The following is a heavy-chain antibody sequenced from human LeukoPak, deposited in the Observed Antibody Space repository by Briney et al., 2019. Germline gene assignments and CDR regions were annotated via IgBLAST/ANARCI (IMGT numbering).Heavy chain of an antibody. CDR2: IYYSGST. CDR1: GGSISSSSYY. Sequence: PSETLSLTCTVSGGSISSSSYYWGWIRQPPGKGLEWIGSIYYSGSTYYNPSLKSRVTISVDTSKNQFSLKLSSVTAADTAVYYCARLGGGYDILTGYYPHWFDPWGQGTLVTVSS. J-gene: IGHJ5*02. CDR3: ARLGGGYDILTGYYPHWFDP. V-gene: IGHV4-39*01. D-gene: IGHD3-9*01.